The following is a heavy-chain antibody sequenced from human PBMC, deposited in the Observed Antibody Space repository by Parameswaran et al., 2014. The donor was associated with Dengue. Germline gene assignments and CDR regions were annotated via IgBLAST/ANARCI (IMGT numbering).Heavy chain of an antibody. Sequence: GSLRLSCAASGLTFSSYDMSWVRQAPGKGLEWVSIISGSGGSTYYADSVKGRFTISRDNSKNTLYLQMNSLRAEDTAVYYCAKDLYSSGWHYFDYWGQGTLVTVSS. CDR1: GLTFSSYD. CDR3: AKDLYSSGWHYFDY. CDR2: ISGSGGST. J-gene: IGHJ4*02. V-gene: IGHV3-23*01. D-gene: IGHD6-19*01.